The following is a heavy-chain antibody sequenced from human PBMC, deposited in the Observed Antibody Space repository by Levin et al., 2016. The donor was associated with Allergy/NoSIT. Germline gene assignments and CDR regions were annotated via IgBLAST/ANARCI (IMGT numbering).Heavy chain of an antibody. CDR2: ISSSSSTI. D-gene: IGHD3-3*01. J-gene: IGHJ5*02. CDR3: AGPVWSGYNWFDP. Sequence: WIRQPPGKGLEWVSYISSSSSTIYYADSVKGRFTISRDNAKNSLYLQMNSLRDEDTAVYYCAGPVWSGYNWFDPWGQGTLVTVSS. V-gene: IGHV3-48*02.